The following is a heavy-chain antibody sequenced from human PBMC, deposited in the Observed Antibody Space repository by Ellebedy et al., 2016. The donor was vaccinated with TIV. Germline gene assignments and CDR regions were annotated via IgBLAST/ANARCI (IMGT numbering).Heavy chain of an antibody. CDR1: GFTFSSYA. Sequence: GGSLRLSCAASGFTFSSYAMSWVRQAPGKGLEWVSAISGSGGSTYYADSVKGRFTISRDNPKNTLYLQMNSLRAEDTAVYYCARGRLLWFGESNSFDYWGQGTLVTVSS. CDR3: ARGRLLWFGESNSFDY. CDR2: ISGSGGST. D-gene: IGHD3-10*01. J-gene: IGHJ4*02. V-gene: IGHV3-23*01.